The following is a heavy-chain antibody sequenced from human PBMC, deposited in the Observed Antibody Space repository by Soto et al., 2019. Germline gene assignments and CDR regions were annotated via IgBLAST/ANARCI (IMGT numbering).Heavy chain of an antibody. V-gene: IGHV3-74*01. CDR3: AREYYGLLTGYSTDY. J-gene: IGHJ4*02. Sequence: EVQLVESGGDLVQRGGSLRLSCAASGFPFSSYWMPWVRHTPGKGLDWVARISGDGVTTYYTDSVTGRFTVSRDNDKNTLSLQISSLRAEDTAVYYCAREYYGLLTGYSTDYWGEGTLVSVSS. D-gene: IGHD3-9*01. CDR1: GFPFSSYW. CDR2: ISGDGVTT.